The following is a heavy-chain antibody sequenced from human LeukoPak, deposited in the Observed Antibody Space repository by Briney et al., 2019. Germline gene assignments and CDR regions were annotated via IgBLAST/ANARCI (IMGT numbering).Heavy chain of an antibody. CDR3: ARVMVRRRVPAALDAFDI. D-gene: IGHD2-2*01. J-gene: IGHJ3*02. V-gene: IGHV1-69*05. Sequence: ASVKVSCKASGGTFSSYAISWVRQAPGQGLEWMGGIIPIFGTANYAQKFQGRVTITTEESTSTAYMELSSLRSEDTAVYYCARVMVRRRVPAALDAFDIWGQGTMVTVSS. CDR2: IIPIFGTA. CDR1: GGTFSSYA.